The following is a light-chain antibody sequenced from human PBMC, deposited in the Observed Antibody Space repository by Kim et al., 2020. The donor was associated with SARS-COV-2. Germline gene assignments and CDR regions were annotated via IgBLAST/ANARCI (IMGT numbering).Light chain of an antibody. Sequence: GDKYTYWHQQKPGQPPVLVIYQDPKGPSGIPERFSGSNSGNTATLTISGTQALDEADYYCQAWDSSTVVFGGGTQLTVL. V-gene: IGLV3-1*01. CDR3: QAWDSSTVV. CDR2: QDP. CDR1: GDKY. J-gene: IGLJ3*02.